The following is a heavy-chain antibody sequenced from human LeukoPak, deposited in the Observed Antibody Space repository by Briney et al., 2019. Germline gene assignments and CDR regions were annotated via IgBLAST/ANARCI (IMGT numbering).Heavy chain of an antibody. J-gene: IGHJ5*02. D-gene: IGHD6-19*01. V-gene: IGHV3-30*18. Sequence: GRSLRLSCAASGFTFSSYGMHWVRQAPGKGLEWVAVISYDGSNKYYADSVKGRFTISRDNSKNTLYLQMNSLRAEDAAVYYCAKDLYSSGWYSFLDPWGQGTLVTVSS. CDR2: ISYDGSNK. CDR1: GFTFSSYG. CDR3: AKDLYSSGWYSFLDP.